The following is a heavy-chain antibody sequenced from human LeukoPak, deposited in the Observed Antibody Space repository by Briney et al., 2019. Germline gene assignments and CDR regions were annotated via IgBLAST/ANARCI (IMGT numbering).Heavy chain of an antibody. V-gene: IGHV3-48*03. CDR3: ARGDPHADL. CDR2: ITISGHTK. CDR1: GFDLSTYE. J-gene: IGHJ5*02. Sequence: GGSLRLSCAASGFDLSTYEMNWVRQAPGKGLEWVADITISGHTKNYADSVKGRFTISRDNARTSLYLQMNSLRVEDTGVYYCARGDPHADLWGQGTLVTVSS.